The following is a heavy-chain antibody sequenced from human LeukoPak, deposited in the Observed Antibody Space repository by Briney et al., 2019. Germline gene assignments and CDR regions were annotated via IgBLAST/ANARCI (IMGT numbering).Heavy chain of an antibody. J-gene: IGHJ5*02. CDR1: GGSISSYY. CDR3: ARSQNSGSYGGWFDP. Sequence: SETLSLTCTVSGGSISSYYWSWIRQPAGKGLEWIGCIYTSGSTNYNPSLKSRVTMSVDTSKNQFSLKLSSVTAADTAVYYCARSQNSGSYGGWFDPWGQGTLVTVSS. CDR2: IYTSGST. D-gene: IGHD1-26*01. V-gene: IGHV4-4*07.